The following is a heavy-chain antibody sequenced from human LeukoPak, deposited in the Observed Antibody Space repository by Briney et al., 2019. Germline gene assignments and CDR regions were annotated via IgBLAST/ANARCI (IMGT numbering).Heavy chain of an antibody. J-gene: IGHJ6*02. CDR3: ARDYETAGYGMDV. D-gene: IGHD6-13*01. CDR2: ITGSGGTP. V-gene: IGHV3-23*01. Sequence: GGSPRLSCEASGFSFSDYAMAWVRQAPGKGLEWVSSITGSGGTPSYADSVKGRLTISRDNAKNSLYLQMNSLRAEDTAVYYCARDYETAGYGMDVWGQGTTVTVSS. CDR1: GFSFSDYA.